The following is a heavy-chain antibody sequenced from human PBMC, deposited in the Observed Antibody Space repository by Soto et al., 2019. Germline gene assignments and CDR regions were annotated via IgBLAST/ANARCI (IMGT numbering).Heavy chain of an antibody. V-gene: IGHV6-1*01. Sequence: SQTLSLTCAISGDSVSSNSAAWNWIRQSPSRGLEWLGRTYYRSKWYSDYAVSVKSRITINPDTSKNQFSLQLNSVTPEDTAVYYCARRPYQWLSKTYAFDIWGQGTMVTVSS. CDR3: ARRPYQWLSKTYAFDI. CDR2: TYYRSKWYS. CDR1: GDSVSSNSAA. J-gene: IGHJ3*02. D-gene: IGHD6-19*01.